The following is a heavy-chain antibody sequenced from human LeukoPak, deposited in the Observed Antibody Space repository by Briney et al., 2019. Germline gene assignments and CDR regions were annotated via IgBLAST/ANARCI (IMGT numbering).Heavy chain of an antibody. Sequence: GGSLRLSCAASGFTFSSYTMNWVRQAPGKRLEWVSSISRSSSYISYANSVKGRFTISRDNAKNSLYLQMNSLRAEDTAVYYCARDRGRGWFDPWGQGTLVTVSS. CDR3: ARDRGRGWFDP. CDR1: GFTFSSYT. D-gene: IGHD3-10*01. V-gene: IGHV3-21*04. CDR2: ISRSSSYI. J-gene: IGHJ5*02.